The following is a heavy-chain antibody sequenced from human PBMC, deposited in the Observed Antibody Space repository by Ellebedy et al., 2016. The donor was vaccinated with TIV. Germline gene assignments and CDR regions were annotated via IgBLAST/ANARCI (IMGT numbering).Heavy chain of an antibody. CDR3: ARQVHNWNDWGDDAFDI. Sequence: MPSETLSLTCAVYGGSFSGYYWSWIRQPPGKGLEWIGYIYYSGSTNYSPSLKSRVTISVDTSKNQFSLKLSSVTAADTAVYYCARQVHNWNDWGDDAFDIWGQGTMVTVSS. J-gene: IGHJ3*02. D-gene: IGHD1-1*01. CDR2: IYYSGST. V-gene: IGHV4-59*08. CDR1: GGSFSGYY.